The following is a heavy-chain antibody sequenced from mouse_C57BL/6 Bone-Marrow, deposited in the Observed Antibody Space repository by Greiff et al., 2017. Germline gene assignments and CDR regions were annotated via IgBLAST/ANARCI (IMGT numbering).Heavy chain of an antibody. J-gene: IGHJ3*01. CDR1: GYTFTSYG. CDR3: AWPSPWFAY. Sequence: VQLQQSGAELARPGASVKLSCTASGYTFTSYGISWVKQRPGQGLEWIGEIYPRSGNTYYNEKFKGKATLTADKSSSTAYMELRSLTSEDSAVYFCAWPSPWFAYWGQGTLVTVSA. V-gene: IGHV1-81*01. CDR2: IYPRSGNT.